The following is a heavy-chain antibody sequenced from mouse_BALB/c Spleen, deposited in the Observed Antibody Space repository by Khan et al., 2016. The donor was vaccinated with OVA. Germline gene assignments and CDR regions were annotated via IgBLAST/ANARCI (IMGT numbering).Heavy chain of an antibody. V-gene: IGHV1-4*01. CDR3: GRDGAYYRNDDWFAY. Sequence: QVQLKQSGAELARPGASVKMSCTASGFTFTSYTIHWIKLRPGQGLEWIGYINPNNGYTNYNQKFKDKATLTADKSSNTAYMQLSSLTSDDSAVYMCGRDGAYYRNDDWFAYWGLGTLVTVSA. CDR2: INPNNGYT. CDR1: GFTFTSYT. J-gene: IGHJ3*01. D-gene: IGHD2-14*01.